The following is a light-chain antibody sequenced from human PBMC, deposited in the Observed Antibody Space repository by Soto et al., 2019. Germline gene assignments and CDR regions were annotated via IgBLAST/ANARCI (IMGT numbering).Light chain of an antibody. Sequence: EIVMTQSPATLSVSPGERATLSCRASQSVRSNLAWYQQKPGQAPRLLIYGASTRATGIPARFSGSGSGTEFTLTISSLQSEDFAVYYCQQYNNWPFMSTFGQGTKLEIK. CDR3: QQYNNWPFMST. CDR1: QSVRSN. CDR2: GAS. J-gene: IGKJ2*01. V-gene: IGKV3-15*01.